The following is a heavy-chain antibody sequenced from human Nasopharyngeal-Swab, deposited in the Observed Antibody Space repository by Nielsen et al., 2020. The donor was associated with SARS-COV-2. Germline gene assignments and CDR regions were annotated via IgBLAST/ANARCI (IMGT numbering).Heavy chain of an antibody. CDR2: ITSSSSTR. CDR1: GFSFTDYS. D-gene: IGHD1-26*01. CDR3: VREFEATGATYLDY. Sequence: GGSLRLSCAASGFSFTDYSIDWVRPAPGKGLEWVSYITSSSSTRYYADSVKGRFTVSRDNAKNSLYLQMSSLRDEDTAVYYCVREFEATGATYLDYWGLGTLVTVSS. V-gene: IGHV3-48*02. J-gene: IGHJ4*02.